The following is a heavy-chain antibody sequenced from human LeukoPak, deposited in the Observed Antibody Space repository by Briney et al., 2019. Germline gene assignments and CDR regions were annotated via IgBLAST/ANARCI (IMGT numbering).Heavy chain of an antibody. CDR2: INHSGST. Sequence: PSETLSLTCAVYGGSFSGYYWSWIRQPPGKGLEWIGEINHSGSTNYNPSLKSRVTISVDTSKNQFSLKVTSVTAADTAVYYCASRSTSGRFDPWGQGTLVTVSS. J-gene: IGHJ5*02. D-gene: IGHD1-14*01. CDR3: ASRSTSGRFDP. V-gene: IGHV4-34*01. CDR1: GGSFSGYY.